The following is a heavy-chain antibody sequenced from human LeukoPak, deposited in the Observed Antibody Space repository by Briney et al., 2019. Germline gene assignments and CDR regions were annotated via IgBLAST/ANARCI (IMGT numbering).Heavy chain of an antibody. V-gene: IGHV3-74*01. CDR1: GFTFSSYW. CDR3: ARGGDGLSYYYYGMDV. Sequence: GGSLRLSCAASGFTFSSYWMHWVRQAPGKGLVWVSRINSDGSSTNYADSVKGRFTISRDNAKNTLYLQMNSLRAEDTAVYYCARGGDGLSYYYYGMDVWGQGTTVTVSS. J-gene: IGHJ6*02. CDR2: INSDGSST. D-gene: IGHD5-24*01.